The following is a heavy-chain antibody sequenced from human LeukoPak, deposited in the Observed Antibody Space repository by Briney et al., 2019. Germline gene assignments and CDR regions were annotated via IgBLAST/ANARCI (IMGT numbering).Heavy chain of an antibody. Sequence: ASVTVSCKASEYTFTGYYIHWVRQAPGQGLEWMGWISAYNGNTNYAQKLQGRVTMTTDTSTSTAYMELRSLRSDDTAVYYCARKYSSSARDDYWGQGTLVTVSS. V-gene: IGHV1-18*04. CDR1: EYTFTGYY. J-gene: IGHJ4*02. CDR3: ARKYSSSARDDY. CDR2: ISAYNGNT. D-gene: IGHD6-6*01.